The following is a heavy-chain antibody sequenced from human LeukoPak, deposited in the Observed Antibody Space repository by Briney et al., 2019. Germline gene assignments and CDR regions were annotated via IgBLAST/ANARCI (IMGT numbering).Heavy chain of an antibody. J-gene: IGHJ5*02. CDR3: ARGIDDGDNWFDP. CDR1: GFTFSSYA. V-gene: IGHV3-30*04. CDR2: ISYDGSNK. Sequence: TGGSLRLSCAASGFTFSSYAMHWVRQAPGEGLEGVAVISYDGSNKYYADSVKGRFTISRDNANNSLYLQMNSLRAEDTALYYCARGIDDGDNWFDPWGQGTLVIVSS. D-gene: IGHD1-1*01.